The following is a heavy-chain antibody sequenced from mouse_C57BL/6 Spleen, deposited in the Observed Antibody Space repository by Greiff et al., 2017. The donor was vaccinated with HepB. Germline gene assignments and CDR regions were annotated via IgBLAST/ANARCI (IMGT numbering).Heavy chain of an antibody. CDR3: ARGASGFAY. Sequence: VQLVESGPGLVQPSQSLSITCTVSGFSLTSYGVHWVRQSPGKGLEWLGVIWSGGSTDYNAAFISRLSISKDNSKSQVFFKMNSLQADDTAIYYCARGASGFAYWGQGTLVTVSA. J-gene: IGHJ3*01. V-gene: IGHV2-2*01. CDR2: IWSGGST. CDR1: GFSLTSYG.